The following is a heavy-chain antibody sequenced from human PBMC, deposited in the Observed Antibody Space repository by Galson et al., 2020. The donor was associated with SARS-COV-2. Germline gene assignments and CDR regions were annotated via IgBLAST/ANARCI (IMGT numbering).Heavy chain of an antibody. V-gene: IGHV4-4*02. J-gene: IGHJ4*02. CDR1: GGSISSSNW. CDR3: ARDRPAAAGTGYGGV. CDR2: IYHSGST. D-gene: IGHD6-13*01. Sequence: SETLSLTCAVSGGSISSSNWWSWVRQPPGKGLEWIGEIYHSGSTNYNPSLKSRVTISVDKSKNQFSLKLSSVTAADTAVYYCARDRPAAAGTGYGGVWGQGTLVTVSS.